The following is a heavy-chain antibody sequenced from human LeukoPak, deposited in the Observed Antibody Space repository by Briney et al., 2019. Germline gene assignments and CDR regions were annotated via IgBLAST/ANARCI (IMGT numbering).Heavy chain of an antibody. CDR2: INSDGSST. D-gene: IGHD2-8*02. J-gene: IGHJ4*02. Sequence: AGGSLRLSCAASGFTFSSYWMHWARQAPGKGLVWVSRINSDGSSTSYADSVKGRFTISRDNAKNTLYLQMNSLRAEDTAVYYCARTNLVAEPFDYWGQGTLVTVSS. V-gene: IGHV3-74*01. CDR3: ARTNLVAEPFDY. CDR1: GFTFSSYW.